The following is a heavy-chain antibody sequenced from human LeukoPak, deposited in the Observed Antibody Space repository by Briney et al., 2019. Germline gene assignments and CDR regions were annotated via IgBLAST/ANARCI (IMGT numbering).Heavy chain of an antibody. J-gene: IGHJ3*01. CDR2: INSDGSEG. CDR3: ARSSYSSSSSV. V-gene: IGHV3-7*03. D-gene: IGHD6-6*01. CDR1: GFTFSSYW. Sequence: GGSLRLSCAASGFTFSSYWMIWVRKAPGKGLEWVASINSDGSEGYYADVVKGRFTISRDNAKNSLYLQINSLRAEDTAVYYCARSSYSSSSSVWGQGTMVTVSS.